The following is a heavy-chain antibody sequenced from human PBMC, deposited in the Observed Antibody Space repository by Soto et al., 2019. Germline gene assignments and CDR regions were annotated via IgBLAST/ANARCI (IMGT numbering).Heavy chain of an antibody. CDR3: ARDLGDIVVVPAAGGMDV. CDR2: IIPIFGTA. V-gene: IGHV1-69*06. J-gene: IGHJ6*02. D-gene: IGHD2-2*01. CDR1: GGTFSSYA. Sequence: QVQLVQSGAEVKKPGSSVKVSCKASGGTFSSYAISWVRQAPGQGLEWMGGIIPIFGTANYAQKFQGRVTITADKSTSTAYMELSSLRSEDTAVYYCARDLGDIVVVPAAGGMDVGCQGTTVTVSS.